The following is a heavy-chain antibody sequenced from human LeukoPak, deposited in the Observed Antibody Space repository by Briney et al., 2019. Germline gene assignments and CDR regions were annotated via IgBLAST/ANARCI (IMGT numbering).Heavy chain of an antibody. CDR2: ISAYNGNT. Sequence: ASVKVSCKASGYTFTSYGISWVRQAPGQGLEWMGWISAYNGNTNYAQKLQGRVTMTTDTSTSTAYMELRSLRSDDTAVYCCARVVVVVAATPYYYGMDVWGQGTTVTVSS. J-gene: IGHJ6*02. V-gene: IGHV1-18*01. D-gene: IGHD2-15*01. CDR1: GYTFTSYG. CDR3: ARVVVVVAATPYYYGMDV.